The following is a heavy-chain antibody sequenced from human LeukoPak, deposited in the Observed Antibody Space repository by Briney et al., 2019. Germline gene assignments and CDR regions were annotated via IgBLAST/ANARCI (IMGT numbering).Heavy chain of an antibody. J-gene: IGHJ4*02. D-gene: IGHD1-26*01. V-gene: IGHV3-74*01. CDR1: GFTFSSYW. CDR2: INSDGSST. CDR3: ARDLYSGSYSFDY. Sequence: QPGGSLRLSCAASGFTFSSYWMHWVRHAPGKGLVWVSLINSDGSSTNYADSVKGRFTMSRDNARNTLYLQMNSLRAEDTAVYYCARDLYSGSYSFDYWGQGTLVTVSS.